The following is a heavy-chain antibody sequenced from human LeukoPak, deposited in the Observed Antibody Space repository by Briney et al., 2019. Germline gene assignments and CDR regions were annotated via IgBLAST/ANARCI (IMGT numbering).Heavy chain of an antibody. Sequence: GASVKVPCKASGYTFTYYGINWVRQAPGQELEWMGWINTYNGNTNYTQKFQGRVTMTTDTSTNTAYMELRSLRSDDTAVYYCARVPQWLEYFQHWGQGTLVTVSS. V-gene: IGHV1-18*01. D-gene: IGHD6-19*01. CDR2: INTYNGNT. CDR3: ARVPQWLEYFQH. J-gene: IGHJ1*01. CDR1: GYTFTYYG.